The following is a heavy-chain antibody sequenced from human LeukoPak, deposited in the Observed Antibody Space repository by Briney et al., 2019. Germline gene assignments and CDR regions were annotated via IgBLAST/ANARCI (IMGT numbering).Heavy chain of an antibody. CDR2: INTHNGNT. D-gene: IGHD6-13*01. Sequence: GCINTHNGNTKYAQQYQGRVTMTTDTSTSTVYMELRSLRSDDTAVYFCARDTPQHLKRYDYWGQGTQVTVSS. V-gene: IGHV1-18*01. J-gene: IGHJ4*02. CDR3: ARDTPQHLKRYDY.